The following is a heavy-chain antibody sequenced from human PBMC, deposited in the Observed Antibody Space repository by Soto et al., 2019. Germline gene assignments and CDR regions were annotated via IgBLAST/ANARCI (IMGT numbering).Heavy chain of an antibody. V-gene: IGHV3-23*01. D-gene: IGHD3-3*01. CDR3: AKDQTIFGVVIRSYGMDV. CDR1: GFTFSSYA. Sequence: GGSLRLSCAASGFTFSSYAMSWVRQAPGKGLEWVSAISGSGGSTYYADSVKGRFTISRDNSKNTLYLHMNSLRAEDTAVYYCAKDQTIFGVVIRSYGMDVWGQGTTVTVSS. CDR2: ISGSGGST. J-gene: IGHJ6*02.